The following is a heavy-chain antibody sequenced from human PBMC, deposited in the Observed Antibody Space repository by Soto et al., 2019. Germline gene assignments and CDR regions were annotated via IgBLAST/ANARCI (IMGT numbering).Heavy chain of an antibody. J-gene: IGHJ4*02. V-gene: IGHV4-59*01. CDR3: ARSRWLQF. CDR1: GGSISSYY. D-gene: IGHD5-12*01. Sequence: LSLTCTVSGGSISSYYWSWIRQPPGKGLEWIGYISYSGSTNYNPSLKSRVTISVDTSKNQFSLKLSSVTAADTAVYYCARSRWLQFWGQGTLVTVSS. CDR2: ISYSGST.